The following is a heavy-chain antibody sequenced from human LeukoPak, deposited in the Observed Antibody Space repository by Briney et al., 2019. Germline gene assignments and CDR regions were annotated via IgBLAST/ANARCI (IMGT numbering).Heavy chain of an antibody. CDR2: IYYSGST. CDR1: GGSISSSSYY. D-gene: IGHD4-17*01. Sequence: SETLSLTCTVSGGSISSSSYYWGWTRQPPGKGREWIGSIYYSGSTYYNPSLKSRVTISVDTSKTQFSLKRSSVTAADTAVYYCARATIGDLFDYWGQGTLVTVSS. V-gene: IGHV4-39*01. J-gene: IGHJ4*02. CDR3: ARATIGDLFDY.